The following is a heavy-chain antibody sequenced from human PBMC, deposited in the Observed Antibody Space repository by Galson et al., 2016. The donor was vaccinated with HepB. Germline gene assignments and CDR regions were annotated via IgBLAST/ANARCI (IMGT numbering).Heavy chain of an antibody. CDR3: ARDQGHTDDAFAV. CDR1: GYTFTSHY. V-gene: IGHV1-46*01. Sequence: SVKVSCKASGYTFTSHYMHWVRQAPGQGLEWMGVFNPTRGTTSYAERFQGRVTMTGDMSTSTVFMELRSLKLDDTAVYYCARDQGHTDDAFAVWGQGSMVTVSS. J-gene: IGHJ3*01. CDR2: FNPTRGTT.